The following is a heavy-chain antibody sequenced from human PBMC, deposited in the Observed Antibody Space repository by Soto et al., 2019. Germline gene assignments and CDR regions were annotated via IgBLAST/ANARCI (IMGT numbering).Heavy chain of an antibody. CDR1: GFTFSSYS. J-gene: IGHJ6*02. CDR3: ATQDWNYYYYGMDV. Sequence: GGSLRLSCAASGFTFSSYSMNWVRQAPGKGLEWVSYISSSSSTIYYADSVKGRFTISRDNAKKSLYLQKNSLRAEDTAVYYCATQDWNYYYYGMDVWGQGTTVTVSS. D-gene: IGHD1-1*01. CDR2: ISSSSSTI. V-gene: IGHV3-48*04.